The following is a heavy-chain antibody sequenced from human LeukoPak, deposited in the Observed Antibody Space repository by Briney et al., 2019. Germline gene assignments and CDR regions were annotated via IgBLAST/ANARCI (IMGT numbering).Heavy chain of an antibody. Sequence: PGGSLRLSCAASGFTFSSYGMHWVRQAPGEGLEWVAVISYDGSNKYYADSVKGRFTISRDNSKNTLYLQMNSLRAEDTAVYYCAKDAVTTDYYYMDVWGKGTTVTVSS. CDR1: GFTFSSYG. CDR2: ISYDGSNK. CDR3: AKDAVTTDYYYMDV. J-gene: IGHJ6*03. D-gene: IGHD4-11*01. V-gene: IGHV3-30*18.